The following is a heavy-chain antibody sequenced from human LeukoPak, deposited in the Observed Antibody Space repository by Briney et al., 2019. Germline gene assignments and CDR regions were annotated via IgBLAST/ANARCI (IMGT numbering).Heavy chain of an antibody. Sequence: ASETLSLTCAVYGGSFSGYYWSWIRQPPGKGLEWIGEINHSGSTNYNPSLKSRVTISVDTSKNQFSLKPSSVTAADTAVYYCARGRVSGSDRGRFDYWGQGTLVTVSS. V-gene: IGHV4-34*01. J-gene: IGHJ4*02. CDR2: INHSGST. CDR1: GGSFSGYY. CDR3: ARGRVSGSDRGRFDY. D-gene: IGHD1-26*01.